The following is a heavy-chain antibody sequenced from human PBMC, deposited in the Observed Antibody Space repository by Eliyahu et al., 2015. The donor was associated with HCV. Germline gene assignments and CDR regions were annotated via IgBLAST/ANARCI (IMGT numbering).Heavy chain of an antibody. CDR2: ISWNGGSI. D-gene: IGHD4-23*01. Sequence: EVQLVESGGGLEQPGRSLRLSCAXSGFTFDDYAMHWVRQAPGKGLEWVSGISWNGGSIGYADSVKGRFSISRDNAKSSVYLQMNSLRVEDTAFYYCAKDVVPAGGAFDFWGQGISVTVSS. CDR1: GFTFDDYA. J-gene: IGHJ3*01. CDR3: AKDVVPAGGAFDF. V-gene: IGHV3-9*01.